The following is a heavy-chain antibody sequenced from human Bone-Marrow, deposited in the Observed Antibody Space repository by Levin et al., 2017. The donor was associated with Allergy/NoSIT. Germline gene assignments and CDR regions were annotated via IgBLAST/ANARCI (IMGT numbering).Heavy chain of an antibody. Sequence: GESLKISCAASGFTFSSYGIHWVRQAPGKGLEWVALISYDGTDENYADSVKGRFTISRDNSKNTLYLQMNSLRGEDTAMYYCAIDRSYCGATSCHEPIGYWGHGTLVTVSS. D-gene: IGHD2-2*01. V-gene: IGHV3-30*03. CDR1: GFTFSSYG. J-gene: IGHJ4*01. CDR2: ISYDGTDE. CDR3: AIDRSYCGATSCHEPIGY.